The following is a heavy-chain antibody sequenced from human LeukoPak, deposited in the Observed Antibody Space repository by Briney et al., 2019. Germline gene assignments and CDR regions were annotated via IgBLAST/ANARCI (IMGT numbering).Heavy chain of an antibody. Sequence: SETLSLTCTVSGGSISSSSYYWGWVRQPPGKGLEWIGSIYYSGSTYYNPSLKSRVTISVDTSKNQFSLKLSSVTAADTAVYYCASQYSSGWYYFDYWGQGTLITVSS. D-gene: IGHD6-19*01. CDR3: ASQYSSGWYYFDY. V-gene: IGHV4-39*07. CDR1: GGSISSSSYY. J-gene: IGHJ4*02. CDR2: IYYSGST.